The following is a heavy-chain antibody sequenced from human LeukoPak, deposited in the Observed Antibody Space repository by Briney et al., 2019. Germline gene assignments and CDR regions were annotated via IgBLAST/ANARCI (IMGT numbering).Heavy chain of an antibody. CDR2: IIPSGGST. CDR1: GYTFTSYY. D-gene: IGHD1-26*01. CDR3: ARVPVGATIVRAFDI. Sequence: ASVKVSCKASGYTFTSYYIHWVRQAPGQGLEWMGIIIPSGGSTNYPPKFQGRITVTRDTSTSIVYMELSRLRSEDTAMYYCARVPVGATIVRAFDIWGRGTMLTVSS. J-gene: IGHJ3*02. V-gene: IGHV1-46*01.